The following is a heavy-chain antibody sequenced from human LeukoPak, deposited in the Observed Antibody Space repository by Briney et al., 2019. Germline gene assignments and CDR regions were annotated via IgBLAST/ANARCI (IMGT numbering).Heavy chain of an antibody. V-gene: IGHV1-69*05. J-gene: IGHJ3*02. CDR2: IIPIFGTA. CDR1: GGTFSSYA. CDR3: ARRSYYYDSSGYYSDAFDI. Sequence: SVKVSCKASGGTFSSYAISWVRQAPRQGLEWMGGIIPIFGTANYAQKFQGRVTITTDESTSTAYMELSSLRSEDTAVYYCARRSYYYDSSGYYSDAFDIWGQGTMVTVSS. D-gene: IGHD3-22*01.